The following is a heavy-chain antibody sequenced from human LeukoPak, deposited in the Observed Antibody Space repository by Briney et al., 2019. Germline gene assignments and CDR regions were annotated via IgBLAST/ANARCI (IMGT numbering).Heavy chain of an antibody. CDR1: GYTFTGYY. CDR2: INPNSGGT. Sequence: ASVKVSCKASGYTFTGYYMHWVRQAPGQGLEWMGWINPNSGGTNYAQKFQGRVTMTRDTSISTAYMGLSRLRSDDTAVYYCARGYCSSTSCFGFDPWAREPWSLSPQ. D-gene: IGHD2-2*01. CDR3: ARGYCSSTSCFGFDP. V-gene: IGHV1-2*02. J-gene: IGHJ5*02.